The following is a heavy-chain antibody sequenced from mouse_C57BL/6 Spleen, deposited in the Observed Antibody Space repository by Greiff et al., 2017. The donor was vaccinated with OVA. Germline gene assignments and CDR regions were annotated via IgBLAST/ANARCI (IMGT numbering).Heavy chain of an antibody. CDR1: GFTFTDYY. CDR3: ARYGDGYHWDLDV. J-gene: IGHJ1*03. Sequence: EVHLVESGGGLVQPGGSLSLSCAASGFTFTDYYMSWVRQPPGKALEWLGFIRNKANGYTTEYSASVKGRFTISRDNSQSILYLQMNALRAEDSATYDGARYGDGYHWDLDVWGTGTTVTVSS. CDR2: IRNKANGYTT. D-gene: IGHD2-3*01. V-gene: IGHV7-3*01.